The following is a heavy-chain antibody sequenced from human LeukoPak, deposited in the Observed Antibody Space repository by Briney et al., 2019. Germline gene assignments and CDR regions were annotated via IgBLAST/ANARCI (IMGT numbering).Heavy chain of an antibody. J-gene: IGHJ4*02. V-gene: IGHV3-11*04. CDR1: GFIFSDYY. CDR2: ISSSGLTI. Sequence: PGGSLRLSCAASGFIFSDYYMIWIRQAPGKGLEWVAYISSSGLTIYYADSVKGRFTISRDNAKSSLYLQMNSLRAEDTAVYYCGRARLYLDDWGQGTLVTVSS. CDR3: GRARLYLDD.